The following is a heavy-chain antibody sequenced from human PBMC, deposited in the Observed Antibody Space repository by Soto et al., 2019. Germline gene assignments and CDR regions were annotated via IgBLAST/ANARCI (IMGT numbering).Heavy chain of an antibody. J-gene: IGHJ6*02. D-gene: IGHD2-2*01. CDR3: ARYIPGVRYYGMDV. V-gene: IGHV3-23*01. CDR1: GFTLSSYA. CDR2: IGESGTPT. Sequence: EVQLLESGGGLVQPGGSLRLSCEASGFTLSSYAMKWVRQAPGKGLEWVSLIGESGTPTYYADSVKGRFTISRDNSGNTLFLEMYSLRAEDTAVYYCARYIPGVRYYGMDVWGQGTTVTVSS.